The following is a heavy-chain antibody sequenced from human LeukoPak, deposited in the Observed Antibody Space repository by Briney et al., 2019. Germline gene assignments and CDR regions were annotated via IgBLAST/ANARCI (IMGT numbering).Heavy chain of an antibody. CDR3: AGTLYSSSWYGPLNYYYYGMDV. CDR1: GGSISSGDYY. J-gene: IGHJ6*02. D-gene: IGHD6-13*01. CDR2: IYYSGST. Sequence: SQTLSLTCTVSGGSISSGDYYWSWIRQPPGKGLEWIGYIYYSGSTNYNPSLKSRVTISVDTSKNQFSLKLSSVTAADTAVYYCAGTLYSSSWYGPLNYYYYGMDVWGQGTTVTVSS. V-gene: IGHV4-61*08.